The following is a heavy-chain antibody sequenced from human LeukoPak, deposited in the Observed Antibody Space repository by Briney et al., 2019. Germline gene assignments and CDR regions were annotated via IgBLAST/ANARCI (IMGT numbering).Heavy chain of an antibody. Sequence: SETLSLTCTVSGGSISSYYWSWIRQPSGKGLEWIGRIYTSGSTNYNPSLKSRVTMSVDTSKNQFSLKLSSVTAADTAVYYCARELAETYYYYGMDVWGQGTTVTVSS. CDR3: ARELAETYYYYGMDV. CDR1: GGSISSYY. J-gene: IGHJ6*02. CDR2: IYTSGST. V-gene: IGHV4-4*07.